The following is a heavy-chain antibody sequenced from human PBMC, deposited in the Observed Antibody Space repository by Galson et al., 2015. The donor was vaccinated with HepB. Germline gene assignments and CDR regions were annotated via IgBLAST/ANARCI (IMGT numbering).Heavy chain of an antibody. CDR2: INGDGRTT. D-gene: IGHD3-22*01. CDR3: ARRTYDSSGYYYFDY. J-gene: IGHJ4*02. V-gene: IGHV3-74*01. Sequence: SLRLSCAASGFTFSSHWMHWVRQPPGKGLVWVSLINGDGRTTRYADSVKGRFTISRDTAKNTLYLQMNSLRAVDTAVYYCARRTYDSSGYYYFDYWGQGTLVTVSS. CDR1: GFTFSSHW.